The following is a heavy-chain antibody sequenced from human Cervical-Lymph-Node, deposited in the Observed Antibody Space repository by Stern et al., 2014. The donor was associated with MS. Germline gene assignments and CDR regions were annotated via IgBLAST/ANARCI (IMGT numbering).Heavy chain of an antibody. D-gene: IGHD4-23*01. V-gene: IGHV3-33*01. CDR1: GFTFSSSG. Sequence: VQLVESGGGVVQPGRSLRLSCAGSGFTFSSSGMHWVRQAPGKGLEWLAIIWYDGSNRYYADSVKGRFTISRDNSKNTLYLQMNSLRAEDTAVYYCAREGGNTAEYFQHWGQGTLVTVSS. CDR2: IWYDGSNR. J-gene: IGHJ1*01. CDR3: AREGGNTAEYFQH.